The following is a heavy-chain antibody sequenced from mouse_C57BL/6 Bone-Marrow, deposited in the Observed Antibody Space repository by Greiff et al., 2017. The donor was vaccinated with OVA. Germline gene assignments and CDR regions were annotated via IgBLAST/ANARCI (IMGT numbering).Heavy chain of an antibody. CDR1: GFSLTSYG. CDR3: AKRSTMVPYYYAMDY. D-gene: IGHD2-2*01. J-gene: IGHJ4*01. V-gene: IGHV2-5*01. Sequence: VQLQESGPGLVQPSQSLSITCTVSGFSLTSYGVHWVRQSPGKGLEWLGVIWRGGSTDYNAAFMSRLSITKDNSKSQVFFKMNSLQADDTAIYYCAKRSTMVPYYYAMDYWGQGTSVTVSS. CDR2: IWRGGST.